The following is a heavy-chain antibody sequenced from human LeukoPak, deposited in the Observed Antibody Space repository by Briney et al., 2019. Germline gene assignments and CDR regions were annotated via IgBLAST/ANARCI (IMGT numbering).Heavy chain of an antibody. CDR2: INGSSSDT. J-gene: IGHJ5*02. V-gene: IGHV3-11*03. D-gene: IGHD2-15*01. CDR1: GFTFGDYY. Sequence: PGGSLRLSCAASGFTFGDYYMTWIRQAPGRGLEWISYINGSSSDTKYADSVKGRFTISRDNAKNSVYLLMNSLRAEDTAVYYCARRGTTYCTVDSCHPNWFDPWGQGTLVTVSS. CDR3: ARRGTTYCTVDSCHPNWFDP.